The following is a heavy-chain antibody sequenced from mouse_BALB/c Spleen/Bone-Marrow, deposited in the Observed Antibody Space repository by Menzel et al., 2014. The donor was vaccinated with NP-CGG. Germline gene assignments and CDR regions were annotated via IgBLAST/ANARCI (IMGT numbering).Heavy chain of an antibody. D-gene: IGHD2-14*01. J-gene: IGHJ3*01. CDR3: ARGGYYRYDGFAY. V-gene: IGHV1-77*01. CDR1: GYTFTDYY. Sequence: VQLQQSGAELARPGASVKLSCKASGYTFTDYYINWVRRRTGQGLEWIGEIYPGNGNTYYNEKFKGKATLTADKSSSTAYMQLSSLTPEDSAVYFCARGGYYRYDGFAYWGQGTLVTVSA. CDR2: IYPGNGNT.